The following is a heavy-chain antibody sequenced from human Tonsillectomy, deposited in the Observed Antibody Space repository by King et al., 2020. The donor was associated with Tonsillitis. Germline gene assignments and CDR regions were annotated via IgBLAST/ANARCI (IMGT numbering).Heavy chain of an antibody. Sequence: VQLVESGGGLVQPGGSLRLSCAASGLTFSSYAMSWVRQAPGKGLEWVSAISGSGGSTYYADSVKGGFTISRDNSKNTLYLQRSSLRAEDTAVYYCAKGAYDYGDQTTLQVYYYYYMDVWGKGTTVTVSS. CDR1: GLTFSSYA. J-gene: IGHJ6*03. V-gene: IGHV3-23*04. CDR2: ISGSGGST. D-gene: IGHD4-17*01. CDR3: AKGAYDYGDQTTLQVYYYYYMDV.